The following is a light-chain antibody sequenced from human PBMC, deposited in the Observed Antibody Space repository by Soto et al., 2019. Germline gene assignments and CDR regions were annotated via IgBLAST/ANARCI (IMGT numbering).Light chain of an antibody. CDR2: GAS. CDR1: QSVSSSY. CDR3: QQYDNSPWT. V-gene: IGKV3-20*01. Sequence: EIVLTQSPGTQSLSPGEGATLSCRASQSVSSSYLAWYQQKPGQAPRLLIYGASSRATGIPDRFSGGGSGTDFTLTISRLEPEDFAVYYCQQYDNSPWTFGQGTKVEIK. J-gene: IGKJ1*01.